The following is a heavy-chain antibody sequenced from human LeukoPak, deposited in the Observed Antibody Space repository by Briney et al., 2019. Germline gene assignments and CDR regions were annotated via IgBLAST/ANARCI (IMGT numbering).Heavy chain of an antibody. CDR3: VSSVAGDFDY. J-gene: IGHJ4*02. V-gene: IGHV6-1*01. CDR1: GDSVSNNRAA. Sequence: SQALSLTCAISGDSVSNNRAAWHWIRQSPSRGLEWLGRTYYRSKWNNDYALSVQGRITINGDASKNQFSLQLNSVTPEDTAVYYCVSSVAGDFDYWGQGTLVTVPS. CDR2: TYYRSKWNN. D-gene: IGHD6-19*01.